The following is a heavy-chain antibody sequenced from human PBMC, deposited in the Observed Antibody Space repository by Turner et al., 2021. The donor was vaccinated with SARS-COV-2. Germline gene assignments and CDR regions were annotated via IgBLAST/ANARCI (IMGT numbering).Heavy chain of an antibody. D-gene: IGHD3-3*01. CDR2: KYYTGTT. J-gene: IGHJ6*02. Sequence: QLQLQESGPGLVTPSETVSLTCTVSGGSISSPTYYWGWIRQAPGKGPEWIGTKYYTGTTYYNPSLKSRVTISVDTSKNQFSLKLSSVTAADTAVYYCAGERAAYYDFWSGYYGNNYYYGMDVWGQGTTVTVSS. V-gene: IGHV4-39*01. CDR3: AGERAAYYDFWSGYYGNNYYYGMDV. CDR1: GGSISSPTYY.